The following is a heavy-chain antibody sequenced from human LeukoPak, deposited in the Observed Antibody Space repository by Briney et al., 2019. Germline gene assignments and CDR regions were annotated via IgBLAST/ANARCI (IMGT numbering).Heavy chain of an antibody. CDR3: AKDRWVGSSWYGVFDY. Sequence: GGSLRLSCAASGFTFSSYGMQWVRQAPGKGLEWVAVIWYDGSNKYYADSVKGRFTISRDNSKNTLYLQMNSLRAEDTAVYYCAKDRWVGSSWYGVFDYWGQGTLVTVS. CDR2: IWYDGSNK. J-gene: IGHJ4*02. D-gene: IGHD6-13*01. CDR1: GFTFSSYG. V-gene: IGHV3-33*06.